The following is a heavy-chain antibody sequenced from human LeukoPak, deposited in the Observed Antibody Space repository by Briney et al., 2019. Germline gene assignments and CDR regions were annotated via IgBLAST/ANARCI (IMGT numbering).Heavy chain of an antibody. CDR1: SGSISSRSYY. V-gene: IGHV4-61*02. CDR3: ARGPEFDY. CDR2: IYTSGST. J-gene: IGHJ4*02. Sequence: SETLSLTCTVSSGSISSRSYYWGWIRQPAGKGLEWIGRIYTSGSTNYNPSLKSRVTISVDTSKNQFSLKLSSVTAADTAVYYCARGPEFDYWGQGTLVTVSS.